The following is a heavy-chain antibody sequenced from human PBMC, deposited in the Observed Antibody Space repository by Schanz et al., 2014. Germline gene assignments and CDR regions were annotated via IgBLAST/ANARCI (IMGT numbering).Heavy chain of an antibody. V-gene: IGHV4-59*08. CDR1: GDSVNSNY. CDR3: ARNKYTSGWYYFDY. D-gene: IGHD6-19*01. CDR2: FYNPGST. J-gene: IGHJ4*02. Sequence: QVQLQESGPGLVKPSETLSLTCTVSGDSVNSNYWNWIRQSPGRGLEWIGHFYNPGSTNYNPSLKSRPPISIATSTNQSSLNLPSVTAADTAVYFCARNKYTSGWYYFDYWGQGVLVTVSS.